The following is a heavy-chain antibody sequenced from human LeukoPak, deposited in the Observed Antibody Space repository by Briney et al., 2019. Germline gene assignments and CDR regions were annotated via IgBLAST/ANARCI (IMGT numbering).Heavy chain of an antibody. CDR2: IYHSGST. J-gene: IGHJ4*02. CDR3: ARAVLSYCSGGSCPYFDY. Sequence: SETLSLTCTVSGDSISTYYWSWIRQSPGKGLEWIGYIYHSGSTNYNPSLKSRITIDTSKNQFSLKLSSVTAADTAIYYCARAVLSYCSGGSCPYFDYWGQGTLVTVSS. D-gene: IGHD2-15*01. CDR1: GDSISTYY. V-gene: IGHV4-59*01.